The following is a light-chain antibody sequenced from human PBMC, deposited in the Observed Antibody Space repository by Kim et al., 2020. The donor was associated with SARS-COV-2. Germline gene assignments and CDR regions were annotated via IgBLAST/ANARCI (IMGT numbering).Light chain of an antibody. Sequence: DFVMTQSPDSLAVSLGERATINCKSSQSVLYSSNNKNYLAWYQQKLGQPPKLLIYWASTRESGVPDRFSGSGSGTDFTLTISSLQAEDVAVYYCQQYYTIPWTFGQGTKVDIK. J-gene: IGKJ1*01. CDR2: WAS. CDR1: QSVLYSSNNKNY. V-gene: IGKV4-1*01. CDR3: QQYYTIPWT.